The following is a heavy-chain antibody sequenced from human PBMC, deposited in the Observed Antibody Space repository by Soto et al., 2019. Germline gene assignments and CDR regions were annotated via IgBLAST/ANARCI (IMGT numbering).Heavy chain of an antibody. D-gene: IGHD6-13*01. Sequence: QVQLVQSGAEVKKPGASVKVSCKASGYTFTNYYIHWVRQAPGQGLEWMGIINPTSGSTNYAQKFQGXXXXXXXXXXXXXXXXXXXXXXXXTAVLYCARDLAAGDHWGQGTLVTVSS. CDR1: GYTFTNYY. V-gene: IGHV1-46*01. J-gene: IGHJ4*02. CDR2: INPTSGST. CDR3: ARDLAAGDH.